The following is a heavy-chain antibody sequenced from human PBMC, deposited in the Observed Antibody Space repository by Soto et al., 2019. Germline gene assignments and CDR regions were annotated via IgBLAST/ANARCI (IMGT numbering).Heavy chain of an antibody. J-gene: IGHJ4*01. V-gene: IGHV5-51*01. CDR2: LSPADSVI. D-gene: IGHD2-15*01. CDR1: GYTFISYW. Sequence: PGESLKISCKGSGYTFISYWIGWVRQMPGKGLEWMGILSPADSVIRYSPSFQGQVTISADKSISTAYLQWTSLKASDTAMYYCARGVGGTLVCFDYWGQGALVTVSS. CDR3: ARGVGGTLVCFDY.